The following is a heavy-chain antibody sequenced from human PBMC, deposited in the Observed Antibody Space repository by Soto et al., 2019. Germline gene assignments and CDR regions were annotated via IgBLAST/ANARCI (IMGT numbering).Heavy chain of an antibody. D-gene: IGHD6-19*01. V-gene: IGHV3-23*01. CDR1: GFTFSTYA. CDR2: ISGSGDST. Sequence: GGSLRLSCAASGFTFSTYAMNWVRQAPGKGLEWVSGISGSGDSTYYADSVKGRLTVSRDNSKNTLYLQMNSLRAEDTAVFYCAKERSSGWSFDYWGQGTLVTVSS. CDR3: AKERSSGWSFDY. J-gene: IGHJ4*02.